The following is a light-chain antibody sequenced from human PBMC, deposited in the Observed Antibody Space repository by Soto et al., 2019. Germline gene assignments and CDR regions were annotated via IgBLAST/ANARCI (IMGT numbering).Light chain of an antibody. CDR3: SSYSSSTVRYV. V-gene: IGLV2-14*01. Sequence: QSALTQPASVSGSPGQSITMSSTGTSSDVGSYDFVSWYQQHPGKAPKLLIYEVSNRPSGVSARFSGSKSDNTASLTISGLQAADEADYFCSSYSSSTVRYVFGSGTKLTVL. CDR1: SSDVGSYDF. CDR2: EVS. J-gene: IGLJ1*01.